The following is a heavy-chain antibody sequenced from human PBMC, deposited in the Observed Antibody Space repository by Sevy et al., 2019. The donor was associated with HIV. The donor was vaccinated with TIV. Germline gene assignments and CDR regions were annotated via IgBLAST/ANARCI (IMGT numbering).Heavy chain of an antibody. CDR1: GGSISSGSYY. D-gene: IGHD5-12*01. CDR3: ARATCGYTTMCDAFDI. Sequence: SETLSLTCTVSGGSISSGSYYWSWIRQPAGKGLEWIGRIYTSGSTNYNPSLKRRVTITGDTSKNKFSLKLSSVTAADTAVYYCARATCGYTTMCDAFDIWGQGTMVTVSS. V-gene: IGHV4-61*02. J-gene: IGHJ3*02. CDR2: IYTSGST.